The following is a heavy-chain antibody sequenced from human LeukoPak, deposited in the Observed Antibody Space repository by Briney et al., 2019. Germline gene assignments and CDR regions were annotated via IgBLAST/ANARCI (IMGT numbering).Heavy chain of an antibody. CDR3: ARAEQWLAFDY. V-gene: IGHV3-66*01. D-gene: IGHD6-19*01. J-gene: IGHJ4*02. Sequence: GGSLRLSCAASGFSVSSNYMSWIRQAPGKGLEWLSTIYDGERTFYVDPVKGRFTISRDNSKNTLYLQMNSLRADDTSVYYCARAEQWLAFDYWGLGTLVTVSS. CDR2: IYDGERT. CDR1: GFSVSSNY.